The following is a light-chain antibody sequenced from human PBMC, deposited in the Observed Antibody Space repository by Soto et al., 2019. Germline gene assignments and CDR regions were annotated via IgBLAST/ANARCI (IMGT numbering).Light chain of an antibody. Sequence: DIQITPSPSTLSASVGDRVTITCRASQSISSWLAWYQQKPGTAPKVLIYHASNLQSGVPSRFSGSGSGTEFTLTISSLQPDDFATYYCQQYNSYSFGQGTRVDI. CDR1: QSISSW. CDR3: QQYNSYS. CDR2: HAS. J-gene: IGKJ1*01. V-gene: IGKV1-5*01.